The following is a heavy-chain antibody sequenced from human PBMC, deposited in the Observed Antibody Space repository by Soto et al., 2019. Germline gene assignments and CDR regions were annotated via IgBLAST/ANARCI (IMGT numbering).Heavy chain of an antibody. CDR1: GFTFSSYA. D-gene: IGHD2-2*01. J-gene: IGHJ6*02. Sequence: GESLKISCAASGFTFSSYAMSWVRQAPGKGLEWVSAISGSGGSTYYADSVKGRFTISRDNSKNTLYLQMNSLRAEDTAVYYCAKVQGCSSTSCYGYYYYYGMDVWGQGTTVTVSS. CDR3: AKVQGCSSTSCYGYYYYYGMDV. V-gene: IGHV3-23*01. CDR2: ISGSGGST.